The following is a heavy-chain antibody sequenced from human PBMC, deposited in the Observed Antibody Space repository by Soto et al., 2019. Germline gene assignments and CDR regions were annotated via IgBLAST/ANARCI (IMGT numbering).Heavy chain of an antibody. V-gene: IGHV1-46*03. D-gene: IGHD3-3*01. Sequence: GASVKVSCKASGYIFTNHYIHWVRQAPGQGLEWMAIINPSGGSTHYAQKFQGRITVTGDTSTGTVYMQLSSLRFEDTAMYYCAKKAYFSDAGSLEPWGQGTLVTVSS. CDR1: GYIFTNHY. J-gene: IGHJ5*02. CDR3: AKKAYFSDAGSLEP. CDR2: INPSGGST.